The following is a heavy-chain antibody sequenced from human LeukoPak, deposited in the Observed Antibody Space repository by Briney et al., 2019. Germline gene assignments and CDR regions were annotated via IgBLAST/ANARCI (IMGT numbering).Heavy chain of an antibody. CDR3: ARAGSMFGVVVFDY. J-gene: IGHJ4*02. CDR2: IYHSGST. V-gene: IGHV4-38-2*01. CDR1: GYSISSGYY. D-gene: IGHD3-3*01. Sequence: SETLSLTFAVSGYSISSGYYWGWIRQPPGKGLEWIGSIYHSGSTYYNPSLKSRVTISVDTSKNQFSLKLSSVTAADTAVYYCARAGSMFGVVVFDYWGQGTLVTVSS.